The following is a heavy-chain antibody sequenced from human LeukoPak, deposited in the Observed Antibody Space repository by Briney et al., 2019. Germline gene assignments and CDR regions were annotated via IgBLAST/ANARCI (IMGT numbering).Heavy chain of an antibody. J-gene: IGHJ4*02. CDR2: IYPGDSDT. Sequence: GESLKISCKGSGYSFTNYWIGWVRQMPGKGLEWMGIIYPGDSDTRYSPSFQGQVTISADKSISTAYLQWSSLKASDTAMYYCARINYDSSGYVDYWGQGTLVTVSS. CDR1: GYSFTNYW. V-gene: IGHV5-51*01. CDR3: ARINYDSSGYVDY. D-gene: IGHD3-22*01.